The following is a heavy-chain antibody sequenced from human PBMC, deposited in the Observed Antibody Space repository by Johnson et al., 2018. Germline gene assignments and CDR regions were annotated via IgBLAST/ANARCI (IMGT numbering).Heavy chain of an antibody. CDR3: ASTSYYDILTGYLRYYYMDV. J-gene: IGHJ6*03. Sequence: VQLVESGAEVKKPGSSVKVSCKASGGTFSSYAISWVRQAPGQGLEWMGGIIPIFGTANYAQKFQGRVTITADESTSTAYMELSSLRSEDTAVYYCASTSYYDILTGYLRYYYMDVWGKGTTVTVSS. CDR2: IIPIFGTA. D-gene: IGHD3-9*01. CDR1: GGTFSSYA. V-gene: IGHV1-69*01.